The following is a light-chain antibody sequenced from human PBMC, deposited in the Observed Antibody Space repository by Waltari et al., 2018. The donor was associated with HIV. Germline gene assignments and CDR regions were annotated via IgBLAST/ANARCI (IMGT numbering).Light chain of an antibody. V-gene: IGLV2-14*03. Sequence: QSALTQPASVSGSPGQSITISCAATSSDVGGYNYVSWFQHHPRKAPKLIIYDVTNRPPGVFNRFSGSKSGNTASLTISGLQAEDEADYYCTSYTNIRTWVFGGGTKLTVL. J-gene: IGLJ3*02. CDR2: DVT. CDR1: SSDVGGYNY. CDR3: TSYTNIRTWV.